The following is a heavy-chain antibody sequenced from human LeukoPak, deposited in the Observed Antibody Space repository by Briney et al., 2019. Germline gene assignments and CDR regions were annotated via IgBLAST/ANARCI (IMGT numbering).Heavy chain of an antibody. CDR2: IRYDGSNK. D-gene: IGHD5-18*01. J-gene: IGHJ4*02. Sequence: GGSLRLSCAASGFTFSSYGMHWVRQAPGKGLEWVAFIRYDGSNKYYADSVKGRFTISRDNSKNTLYLQMNSLRAEDTAVYYCAKAHTAPSTFLGYWGQGTLVTVSS. CDR1: GFTFSSYG. V-gene: IGHV3-30*02. CDR3: AKAHTAPSTFLGY.